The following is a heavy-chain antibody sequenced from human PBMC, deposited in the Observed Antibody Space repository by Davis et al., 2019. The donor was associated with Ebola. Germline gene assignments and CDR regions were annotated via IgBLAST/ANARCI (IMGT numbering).Heavy chain of an antibody. J-gene: IGHJ6*02. CDR3: ARVLTVTTYYYYGMDV. V-gene: IGHV3-15*01. D-gene: IGHD3-22*01. Sequence: PGGSLRLSCAASGFTFSNAWMSWVRQAPGKGLEWVGRIKSKTDGGTTDYAAPVKGRFTISRDDSKNTLYLQMNSLKTEDTAVYYCARVLTVTTYYYYGMDVWGQGTTVTVSS. CDR1: GFTFSNAW. CDR2: IKSKTDGGTT.